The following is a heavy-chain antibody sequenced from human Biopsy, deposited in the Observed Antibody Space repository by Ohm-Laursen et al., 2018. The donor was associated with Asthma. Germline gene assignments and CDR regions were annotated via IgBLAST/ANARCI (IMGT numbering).Heavy chain of an antibody. V-gene: IGHV1-18*01. J-gene: IGHJ6*02. CDR2: ISVYNGNT. D-gene: IGHD3-10*01. CDR3: ARAVDYSHYYGIDV. CDR1: GYTFNSAG. Sequence: SVKVSCKTSGYTFNSAGITWVRQAPGQGLEWMGWISVYNGNTKVAQKLQGRVTMITDTSTSTAYMELRSLRSDGTAVYFCARAVDYSHYYGIDVWGQGTTVTVSS.